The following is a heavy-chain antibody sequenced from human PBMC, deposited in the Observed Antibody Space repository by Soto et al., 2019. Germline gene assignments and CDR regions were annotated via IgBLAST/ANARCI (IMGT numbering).Heavy chain of an antibody. CDR3: AKENKGLKPPWTAMDA. V-gene: IGHV3-43*01. Sequence: PGGSLRPACAASGFTFDYYTMHWVRQGPGKGLEWVSLISWDGGSTYYADSVKGRFTISRDNSKNSLYLQMNSLRTEDTALYYCAKENKGLKPPWTAMDAWGQGTTVTVS. J-gene: IGHJ6*02. CDR2: ISWDGGST. D-gene: IGHD3-3*01. CDR1: GFTFDYYT.